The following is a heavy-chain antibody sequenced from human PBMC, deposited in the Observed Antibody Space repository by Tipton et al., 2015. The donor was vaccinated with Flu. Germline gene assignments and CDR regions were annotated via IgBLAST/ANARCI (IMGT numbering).Heavy chain of an antibody. CDR1: GASITNSNYY. V-gene: IGHV4-39*01. CDR2: IYYGGST. D-gene: IGHD5-18*01. CDR3: ASGYTTGNMGVDS. Sequence: GLVKPSETLSLTCGVSGASITNSNYYWAWFRQLPGKRLEWIGTIYYGGSTFYSPSLQSRVTVSVDTSKNEFSLKVTSVTATDTAVYYCASGYTTGNMGVDSWGQGILVTVSS. J-gene: IGHJ4*02.